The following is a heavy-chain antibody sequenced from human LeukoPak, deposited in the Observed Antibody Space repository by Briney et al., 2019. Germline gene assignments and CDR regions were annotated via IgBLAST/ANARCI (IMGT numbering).Heavy chain of an antibody. J-gene: IGHJ5*02. CDR1: GFTVSSNS. CDR3: ARGGRGGFDP. CDR2: ISSSSSYI. D-gene: IGHD3-16*01. Sequence: PGGSLRLSCTVSGFTVSSNSMSWVRQAPGKGLEWVSSISSSSSYIYYADSVKGRFTISRDNAKNSLYLQMNSLRAEDTAVYYCARGGRGGFDPWGQGTLVTVSS. V-gene: IGHV3-21*01.